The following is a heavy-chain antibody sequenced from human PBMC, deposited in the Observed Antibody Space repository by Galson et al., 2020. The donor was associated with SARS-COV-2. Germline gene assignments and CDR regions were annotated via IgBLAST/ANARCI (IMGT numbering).Heavy chain of an antibody. D-gene: IGHD4-4*01. CDR1: GFTFSSYS. J-gene: IGHJ4*02. Sequence: NSGGSLRLSCAASGFTFSSYSMNWVRQAPGKGLEWVSSISSSSSYIYYADSVKGRFTISRDNAKNSLYLQMNSLRAEDTAVYYCARAHSNYPSHFDYWGQGTLVTVSS. V-gene: IGHV3-21*01. CDR2: ISSSSSYI. CDR3: ARAHSNYPSHFDY.